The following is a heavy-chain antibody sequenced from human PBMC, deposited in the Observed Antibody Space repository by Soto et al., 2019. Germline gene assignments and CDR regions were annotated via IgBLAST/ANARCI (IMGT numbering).Heavy chain of an antibody. Sequence: EVQLVASGGGLVKPGGSLRLSCAASGFTFGTYTMNWVRQAPGKGLEWVSSIGTTSSYIYYADSVRGRFTISRDNARDSLYLQMSSLRAEDTAVYYCARVMCGDCSTYYYYSMDVWGQGTTVTVAS. D-gene: IGHD2-21*02. J-gene: IGHJ6*02. V-gene: IGHV3-21*01. CDR3: ARVMCGDCSTYYYYSMDV. CDR2: IGTTSSYI. CDR1: GFTFGTYT.